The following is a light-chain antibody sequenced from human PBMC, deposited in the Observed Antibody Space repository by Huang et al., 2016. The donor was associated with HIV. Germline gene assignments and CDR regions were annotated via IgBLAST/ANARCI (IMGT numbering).Light chain of an antibody. J-gene: IGKJ4*01. Sequence: VMTQSPASLSASPGARVTLSCRASQGVRTNLAWYQQKPGQAPTLLMFGASTRATGSPPRCSGSWSGTDFTLTITSLQSSDSAIYYCQQYNDWPPLTFGGGTKVEI. CDR1: QGVRTN. CDR2: GAS. CDR3: QQYNDWPPLT. V-gene: IGKV3D-15*01.